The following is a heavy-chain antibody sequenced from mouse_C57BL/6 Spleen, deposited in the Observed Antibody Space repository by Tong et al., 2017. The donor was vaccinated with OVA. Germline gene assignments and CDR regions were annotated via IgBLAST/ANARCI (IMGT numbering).Heavy chain of an antibody. Sequence: EVQLQESGGGLVKPGGSLKLSCAASGFTFSSYAMSWVRQTPEKRLEWVATISSGGSYTYYPDSVKGRFTISRDNAKNTLYLQMSSRRSEDTAMYYCARHGYDVWCAYWGQGTLVTVSA. V-gene: IGHV5-9-3*01. CDR1: GFTFSSYA. J-gene: IGHJ3*01. CDR3: ARHGYDVWCAY. CDR2: ISSGGSYT. D-gene: IGHD2-2*01.